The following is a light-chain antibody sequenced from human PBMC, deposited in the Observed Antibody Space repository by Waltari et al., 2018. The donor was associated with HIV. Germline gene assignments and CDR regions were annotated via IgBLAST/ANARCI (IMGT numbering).Light chain of an antibody. J-gene: IGLJ2*01. CDR3: SSYAGRNTLL. V-gene: IGLV2-8*01. Sequence: QSALTQPPSASGSPGQSVTISCTGTSSDVGGYDYVSWYQQHPGKAPTLMISEFNKRPSGVPDRFSGSRSGNTASLTVSGLQAEDEAHYYCSSYAGRNTLLFGGGTKLTVL. CDR2: EFN. CDR1: SSDVGGYDY.